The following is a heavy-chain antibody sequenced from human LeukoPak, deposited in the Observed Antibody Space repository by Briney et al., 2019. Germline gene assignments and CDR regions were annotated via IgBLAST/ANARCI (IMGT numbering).Heavy chain of an antibody. V-gene: IGHV4-4*07. CDR1: GASISSYY. CDR3: ARDRYYYDSGGSRFDY. D-gene: IGHD3-22*01. J-gene: IGHJ4*02. Sequence: PSETLSLTCTVSGASISSYYWSWIRQPPGKGLEWIGRIYTSGSTNYNPSLKSRVTMSVDTSKNQFSLKLSSVTAADTAVYYCARDRYYYDSGGSRFDYWGQGTLVTVSS. CDR2: IYTSGST.